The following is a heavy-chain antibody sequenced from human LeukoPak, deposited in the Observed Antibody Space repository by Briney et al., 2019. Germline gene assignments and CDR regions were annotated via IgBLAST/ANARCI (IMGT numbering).Heavy chain of an antibody. CDR1: GGTLSSYV. J-gene: IGHJ3*02. Sequence: GASVTVSFMGSGGTLSSYVISGVRQAPGQGLEWMGVIFPIFGTAHYVQGQGRVTIPTDKSTSTAYMELSSLRSEDTAVYYCARGYYGEYGAADAFDIWGQGTMVTVSS. D-gene: IGHD4-17*01. V-gene: IGHV1-69*05. CDR2: IFPIFGTA. CDR3: ARGYYGEYGAADAFDI.